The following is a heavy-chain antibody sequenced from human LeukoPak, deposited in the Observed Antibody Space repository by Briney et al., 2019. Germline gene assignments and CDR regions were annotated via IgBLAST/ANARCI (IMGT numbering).Heavy chain of an antibody. CDR1: GFTVSSDY. V-gene: IGHV3-53*01. CDR2: IYSGGST. D-gene: IGHD1-26*01. J-gene: IGHJ6*02. Sequence: GGSLRLSCAASGFTVSSDYMSWVRQAPGKGLEWVSVIYSGGSTYYADSVKGRFTISRDNSKNTLYLQMNSLRAEDTAVYYCARVAISGSHQAFSDYYGMDVWGQGTTVTVSS. CDR3: ARVAISGSHQAFSDYYGMDV.